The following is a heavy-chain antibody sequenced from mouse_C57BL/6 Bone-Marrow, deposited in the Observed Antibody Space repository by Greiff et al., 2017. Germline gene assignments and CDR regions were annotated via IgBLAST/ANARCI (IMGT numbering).Heavy chain of an antibody. V-gene: IGHV5-6*02. CDR3: ARQGTVVDY. J-gene: IGHJ2*01. Sequence: DVKLVESGGDLVKPGGSLKLSCAASGFTFSSYGMSWVRQTPDKRLEWVATISSGGSYTYYPDSVKGRFTISRDNAKNTLYLQMSSLKSEDTAMYYCARQGTVVDYWGQGTTLTVSS. CDR1: GFTFSSYG. CDR2: ISSGGSYT. D-gene: IGHD1-1*01.